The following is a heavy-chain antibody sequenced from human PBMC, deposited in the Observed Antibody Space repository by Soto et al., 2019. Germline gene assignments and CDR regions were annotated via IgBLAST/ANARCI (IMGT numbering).Heavy chain of an antibody. V-gene: IGHV1-18*01. CDR3: ARDLGGFGELVSYGMDV. D-gene: IGHD3-10*01. CDR1: GYTFTSYG. CDR2: ISAYNGNT. J-gene: IGHJ6*02. Sequence: QVQLVQSGAEVKKPGASVKVSCRASGYTFTSYGISWVRQAPGQGLEWMGWISAYNGNTNYAQKLQGRVTMTTDTSTSTAYMELRSLRSDDTAVYYCARDLGGFGELVSYGMDVWGQGTTVTVSS.